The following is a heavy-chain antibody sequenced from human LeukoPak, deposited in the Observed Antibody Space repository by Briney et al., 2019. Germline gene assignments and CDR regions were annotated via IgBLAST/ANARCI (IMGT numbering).Heavy chain of an antibody. CDR3: ARDEERITMVRGVINPNYYYYYAMDV. D-gene: IGHD3-10*01. CDR2: ISYSGANS. V-gene: IGHV3-23*01. J-gene: IGHJ6*02. Sequence: GGSLRLSCAASGFTFSGSAMSWVRQAPGEGLEWVSLISYSGANSYYTDSVRGRFTISRDNSKDTLFLQMNSLRAEDTAIYYCARDEERITMVRGVINPNYYYYYAMDVWGQGTTVTVSS. CDR1: GFTFSGSA.